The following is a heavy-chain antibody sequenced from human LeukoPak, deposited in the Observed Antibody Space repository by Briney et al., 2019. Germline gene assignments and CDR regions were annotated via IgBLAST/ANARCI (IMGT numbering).Heavy chain of an antibody. CDR1: GYTFTSYG. Sequence: ASVKVSCKASGYTFTSYGISWVRQAPGQGLEWMGWISAYNGNTNYAQKLQGRVTMTTDTSTSTAYMELSSLRSEDTAVYYCASRAPTTTGYNSYYFDYWGQGTLVTVSS. V-gene: IGHV1-18*01. J-gene: IGHJ4*02. D-gene: IGHD5-24*01. CDR3: ASRAPTTTGYNSYYFDY. CDR2: ISAYNGNT.